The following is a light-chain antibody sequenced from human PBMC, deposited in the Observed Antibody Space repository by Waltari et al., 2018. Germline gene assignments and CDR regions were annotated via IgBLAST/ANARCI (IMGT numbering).Light chain of an antibody. CDR2: DTS. V-gene: IGKV3-11*01. CDR1: QSVSNY. CDR3: QQRAKWPLT. Sequence: EIVLTQSPAKLSLSPGERATLSCRASQSVSNYLAWYQQKPGQAPTLLIYDTSNRATDIPARFSGSGSGTDFPLTITSLEPGDSAIYYCQQRAKWPLTFGGGTRVETK. J-gene: IGKJ4*01.